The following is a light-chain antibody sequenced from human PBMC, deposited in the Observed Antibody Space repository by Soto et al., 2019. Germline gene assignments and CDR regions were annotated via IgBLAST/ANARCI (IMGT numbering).Light chain of an antibody. V-gene: IGLV1-44*01. J-gene: IGLJ1*01. CDR2: SNN. CDR1: SSNIGSNT. CDR3: AAWDDRLYGDD. Sequence: QSVLTQPPSASWTPGQRVTISCSGSSSNIGSNTVNWYQQLPGTAPKLLIYSNNQRPSGVPDRFSGSKSGTSASLAISGLQSEDEADYYGAAWDDRLYGDDFGIGTKVT.